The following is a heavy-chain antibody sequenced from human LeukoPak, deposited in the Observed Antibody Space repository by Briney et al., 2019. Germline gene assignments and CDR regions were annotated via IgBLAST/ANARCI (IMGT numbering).Heavy chain of an antibody. CDR3: AKVAGYGGGAYSFDY. CDR2: ISWNSGSI. J-gene: IGHJ4*02. V-gene: IGHV3-9*01. D-gene: IGHD5-12*01. CDR1: GFTFDDYA. Sequence: GRSLRLSCAASGFTFDDYAMHWVRQAPGQGLEWVSGISWNSGSIGYADSVKGRFTISRDNAKNSLYLQMNSLRAEDTALYYCAKVAGYGGGAYSFDYWGQGTLVTVSS.